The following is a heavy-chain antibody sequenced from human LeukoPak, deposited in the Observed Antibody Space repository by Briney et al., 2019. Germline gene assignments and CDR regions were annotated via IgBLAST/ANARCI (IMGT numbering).Heavy chain of an antibody. Sequence: SVKVSCKASGGTFSSYAISWVRQAPGQGLEWMGGIIPIFGTANNAQKFQGRVTITADESTSTAYMELSSLRSEDTAVYYCARVKRYFDWYFDYWGQGTLVTVSS. D-gene: IGHD3-9*01. J-gene: IGHJ4*02. CDR3: ARVKRYFDWYFDY. CDR1: GGTFSSYA. V-gene: IGHV1-69*01. CDR2: IIPIFGTA.